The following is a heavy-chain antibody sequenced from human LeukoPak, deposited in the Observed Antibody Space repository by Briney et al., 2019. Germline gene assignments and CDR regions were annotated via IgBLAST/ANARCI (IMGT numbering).Heavy chain of an antibody. CDR1: GGSISSSSYY. V-gene: IGHV4-39*07. CDR3: ARGPPRGNSRRRREGYFQH. Sequence: PSETLSLTCTVSGGSISSSSYYWGWIRQPPGKGLEWIGSIYYSGSTYYNPSLKSRVTISVDTSKNQFSLKLSSVTAADTAVYYCARGPPRGNSRRRREGYFQHWGQGTLVTVSS. CDR2: IYYSGST. D-gene: IGHD4-23*01. J-gene: IGHJ1*01.